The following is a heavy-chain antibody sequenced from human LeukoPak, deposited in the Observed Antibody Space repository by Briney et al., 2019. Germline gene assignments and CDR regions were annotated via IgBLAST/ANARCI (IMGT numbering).Heavy chain of an antibody. CDR2: INHSGST. CDR3: ARGLRYYYYYMDV. V-gene: IGHV4-34*01. CDR1: GGSFSGYC. D-gene: IGHD3-16*01. J-gene: IGHJ6*03. Sequence: SETLSLTCAVYGGSFSGYCWSWIRQPPGKGLEWIGEINHSGSTNYNPSLKSRVTISVDTSKNQFSLKLSSVTAADTAVYYCARGLRYYYYYMDVWGKGTTVTVSS.